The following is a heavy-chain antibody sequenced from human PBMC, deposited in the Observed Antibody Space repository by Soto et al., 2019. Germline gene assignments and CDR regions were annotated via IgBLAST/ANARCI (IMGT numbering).Heavy chain of an antibody. CDR3: ATFRSYSDC. Sequence: EMQLVESEGGLVKPGGSLRLSCAASGFAFSDAWMTWVRQAPGKGLEWVGRIKSQGEGGTTEYAAPVKGRFTISRDDSESTLYLQMNSLKTEDTAVYFCATFRSYSDCWGQGSLVTVSS. J-gene: IGHJ4*02. V-gene: IGHV3-15*05. CDR1: GFAFSDAW. CDR2: IKSQGEGGTT.